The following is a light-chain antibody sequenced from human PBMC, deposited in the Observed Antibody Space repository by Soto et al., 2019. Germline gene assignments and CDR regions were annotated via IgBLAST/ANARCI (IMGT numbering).Light chain of an antibody. J-gene: IGLJ2*01. Sequence: QSALTQPPSASGSPGPSVTISCTGSSSDVGGYNSVSWYQHHPVKVPKVMIYEVSKRPSGVPDRFSGSKSVNTASLTVSGLQAEDEADYYCSSYAGSNNVVFGGGTKLTVL. CDR2: EVS. CDR3: SSYAGSNNVV. CDR1: SSDVGGYNS. V-gene: IGLV2-8*01.